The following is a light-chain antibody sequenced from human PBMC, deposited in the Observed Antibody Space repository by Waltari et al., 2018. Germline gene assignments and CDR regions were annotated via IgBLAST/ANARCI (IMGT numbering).Light chain of an antibody. CDR3: QHSDSIPCP. CDR2: RAS. V-gene: IGKV1-39*01. Sequence: DIQVTQSPSSLSASVGVRVTITCRASESISTFLNWYQQKPGKAPNFLIYRASNLQSEVPSRFSGSGSGTEFTLTITNLQPEDFATYYCQHSDSIPCPFSPGTTVDIK. J-gene: IGKJ3*01. CDR1: ESISTF.